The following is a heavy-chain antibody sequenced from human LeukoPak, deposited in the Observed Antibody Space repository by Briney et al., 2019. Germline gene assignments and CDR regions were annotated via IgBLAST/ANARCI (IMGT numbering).Heavy chain of an antibody. CDR3: ARQSAYYYDTSGLIDN. V-gene: IGHV5-51*01. CDR2: IYPGDSDT. Sequence: GESLKISCKGSGYSFTSYWIGWVRQMPGKGLEWMWIIYPGDSDTRYSPSFQGQVTISADKSISTAYLQWGSLKASDTAMYYCARQSAYYYDTSGLIDNWGQGTLVTVSS. CDR1: GYSFTSYW. D-gene: IGHD3-22*01. J-gene: IGHJ4*02.